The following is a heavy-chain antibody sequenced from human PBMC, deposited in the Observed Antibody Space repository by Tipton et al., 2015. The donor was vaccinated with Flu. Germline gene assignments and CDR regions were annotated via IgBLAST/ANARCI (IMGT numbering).Heavy chain of an antibody. Sequence: TLSLTCAVSGYSISSGYYWGWLRQPPGKGLEWIGSIYHSGSTYYNPSLKSRVTISVDTSKNQFSLKLSSVTAADTAVYYCARRYCSGGSCVTGWFDPWGQGTLVTVSS. V-gene: IGHV4-38-2*01. D-gene: IGHD2-15*01. CDR2: IYHSGST. CDR1: GYSISSGYY. J-gene: IGHJ5*02. CDR3: ARRYCSGGSCVTGWFDP.